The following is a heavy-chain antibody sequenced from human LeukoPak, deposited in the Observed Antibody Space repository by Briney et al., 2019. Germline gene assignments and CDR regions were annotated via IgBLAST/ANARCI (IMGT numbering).Heavy chain of an antibody. CDR3: AKNYYGSGSYYIDY. V-gene: IGHV3-30*02. CDR1: GFTFSNSA. D-gene: IGHD3-10*01. Sequence: GGSLRLSCAASGFTFSNSALSWVRQAPGKGLEWVAFIRYDGSNKYHADSVKGRFTISRDNSKNTLYVQMDSLRAEDTAVYYCAKNYYGSGSYYIDYWGQGTLVTVSS. J-gene: IGHJ4*02. CDR2: IRYDGSNK.